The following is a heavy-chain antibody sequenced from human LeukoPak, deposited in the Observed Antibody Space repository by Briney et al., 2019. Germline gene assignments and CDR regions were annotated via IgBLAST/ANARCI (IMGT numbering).Heavy chain of an antibody. CDR1: GGSISRYY. CDR3: ARGHRIVGP. V-gene: IGHV4-59*01. Sequence: SETLSLTCTVSGGSISRYYWSWIRQPPGKGLEWLGYIYYSGSTDYNPSLKSRVTISIDTSKNQFSLKLSSVTAADTAVYYCARGHRIVGPWGQGTLVTVSS. J-gene: IGHJ5*02. CDR2: IYYSGST. D-gene: IGHD1-26*01.